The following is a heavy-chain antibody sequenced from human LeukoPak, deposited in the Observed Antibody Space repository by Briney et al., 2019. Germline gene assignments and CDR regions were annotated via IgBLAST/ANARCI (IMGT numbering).Heavy chain of an antibody. CDR1: GYTFTGYY. CDR3: ARQGAAAGTNYYYYMVV. D-gene: IGHD6-13*01. V-gene: IGHV1-18*04. CDR2: ISAYNGNT. Sequence: GASVKLSCKASGYTFTGYYMHWVRQAPGQGLEWMGWISAYNGNTNYAQKLHGRVTMTTDTSTSTAYMELRSLRSDDTAVYYCARQGAAAGTNYYYYMVVCGKGTTVTVSS. J-gene: IGHJ6*03.